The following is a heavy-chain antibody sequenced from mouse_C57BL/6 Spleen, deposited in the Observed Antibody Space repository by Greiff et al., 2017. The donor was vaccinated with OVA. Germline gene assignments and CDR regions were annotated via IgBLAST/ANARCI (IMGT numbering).Heavy chain of an antibody. CDR2: IYPGDGDT. V-gene: IGHV1-82*01. Sequence: QVQLQQSGPELVKPGASVKISCKASGYAFSSSWMNWVKQRPGKGLEWIGRIYPGDGDTNYNGKFKGKATLTADKSSSTAYMQLSSLTSEDSAVYCCARSGLGRGPDYWGQGTTLTVSS. CDR3: ARSGLGRGPDY. CDR1: GYAFSSSW. D-gene: IGHD4-1*01. J-gene: IGHJ2*01.